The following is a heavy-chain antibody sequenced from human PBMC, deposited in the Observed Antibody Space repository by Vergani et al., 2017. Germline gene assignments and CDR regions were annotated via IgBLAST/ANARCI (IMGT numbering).Heavy chain of an antibody. J-gene: IGHJ4*02. Sequence: EVQLVESGGGLVQPGGSLRLSCAASQFTFSSHSMNWVRQAPGKGLEWLSYISSSSSNIYYADSVKGRFTISRDNAKNTLYLQMNSLRAEDTAVYYCARDHKAVAAAGTVGYWGQGTLVTVSS. CDR2: ISSSSSNI. V-gene: IGHV3-48*01. CDR1: QFTFSSHS. D-gene: IGHD6-13*01. CDR3: ARDHKAVAAAGTVGY.